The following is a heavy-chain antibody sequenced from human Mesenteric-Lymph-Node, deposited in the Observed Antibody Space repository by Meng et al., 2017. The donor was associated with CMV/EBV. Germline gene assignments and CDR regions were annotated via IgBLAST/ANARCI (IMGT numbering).Heavy chain of an antibody. CDR2: IQHDGSDK. D-gene: IGHD3-3*01. Sequence: GESLKISCAASGFSFNSYAMHWVRQAPGRGLEWLAYIQHDGSDKYYEDSVKGRFTLSRDNSKNTLYLQMSSLRAEDTAVYYCARDSQSYDFWSGYSTDYAFDVWGQGTMVTVSS. CDR3: ARDSQSYDFWSGYSTDYAFDV. J-gene: IGHJ3*01. V-gene: IGHV3-30*02. CDR1: GFSFNSYA.